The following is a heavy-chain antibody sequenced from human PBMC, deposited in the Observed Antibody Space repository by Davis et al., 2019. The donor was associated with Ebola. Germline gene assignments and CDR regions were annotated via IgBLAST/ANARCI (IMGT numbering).Heavy chain of an antibody. J-gene: IGHJ6*02. V-gene: IGHV1-18*01. Sequence: ASVKVSCKASGYTFTSYGISWVRQAPGQGLEWMGWISAYNGNTNYAQKLQGRVTMTTDTSTSTAYMELRSLRSDDTAVYYCARDTWAIFGVVIDYYYYGMDVWGQGTTVTVSS. CDR1: GYTFTSYG. D-gene: IGHD3-3*01. CDR3: ARDTWAIFGVVIDYYYYGMDV. CDR2: ISAYNGNT.